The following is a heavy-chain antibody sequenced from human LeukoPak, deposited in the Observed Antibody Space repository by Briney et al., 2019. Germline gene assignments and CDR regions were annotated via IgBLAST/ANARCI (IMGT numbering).Heavy chain of an antibody. V-gene: IGHV1-69*04. CDR3: ARSLVGARGSDAFDI. J-gene: IGHJ3*02. D-gene: IGHD1-26*01. Sequence: ASVKVSCKASGGTFSSYAFSWVRQAPGQGLEWMGRIIPILGITNYAQKFQGRVTITADKSTSTAYMELSSLRSEDTAVYYCARSLVGARGSDAFDIWGQGTMVTVSS. CDR1: GGTFSSYA. CDR2: IIPILGIT.